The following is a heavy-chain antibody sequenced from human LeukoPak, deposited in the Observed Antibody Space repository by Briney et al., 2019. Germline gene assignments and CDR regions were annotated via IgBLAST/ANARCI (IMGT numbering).Heavy chain of an antibody. D-gene: IGHD3-22*01. CDR1: GGSISSYY. CDR3: ARAVDDSSGYWFDY. CDR2: IYYSGST. V-gene: IGHV4-59*01. J-gene: IGHJ4*02. Sequence: PSETLSLTCTVSGGSISSYYWSWIRQPPGKGLEWIGYIYYSGSTNYNPSLKSRVTISVDTSKNQFSLKLSSVTAADTAVYYCARAVDDSSGYWFDYWGQGTLVTVSS.